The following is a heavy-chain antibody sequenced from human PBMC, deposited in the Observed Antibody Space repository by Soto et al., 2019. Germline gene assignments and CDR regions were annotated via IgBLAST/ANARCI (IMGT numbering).Heavy chain of an antibody. D-gene: IGHD2-15*01. Sequence: KGLEWVAVIWDDGSNKYYADSVKGRFTISRDNSKNTLYLQMNSLRAEDTAVYYCARFFFQAEDGIRDTVPVSAFLLNRSSDL. V-gene: IGHV3-33*01. J-gene: IGHJ2*01. CDR3: ARFFFQAEDGIRDTVPVSAFLLNRSSDL. CDR2: IWDDGSNK.